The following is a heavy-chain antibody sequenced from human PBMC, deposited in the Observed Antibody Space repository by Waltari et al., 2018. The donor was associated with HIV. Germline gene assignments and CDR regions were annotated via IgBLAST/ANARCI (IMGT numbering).Heavy chain of an antibody. Sequence: VLLVQSGAEVKKPGASVKVSCKAFGHPSASYDINSVRQATGQGLEWTGWMAPNSSKTGYAQKFQGRVTMTRNTSISTAYMELSSLRSDDTAVYYCARGGYTYGDDYWGQGTLVTVSS. D-gene: IGHD5-18*01. CDR3: ARGGYTYGDDY. CDR1: GHPSASYD. CDR2: MAPNSSKT. J-gene: IGHJ4*02. V-gene: IGHV1-8*01.